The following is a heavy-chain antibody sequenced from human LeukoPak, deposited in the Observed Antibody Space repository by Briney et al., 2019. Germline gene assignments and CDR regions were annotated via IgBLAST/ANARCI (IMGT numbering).Heavy chain of an antibody. CDR1: GFTFSSYG. D-gene: IGHD6-13*01. V-gene: IGHV3-33*01. Sequence: GGSLRLSCAASGFTFSSYGMHWVRQAPGKGLEWVAVIWYDGSNKYYADSVKGRFTISRDNSKNTLYLQMNSLRAEDTAVYYCAREEGSSWYYYWGQGTLVTVSS. CDR2: IWYDGSNK. CDR3: AREEGSSWYYY. J-gene: IGHJ4*02.